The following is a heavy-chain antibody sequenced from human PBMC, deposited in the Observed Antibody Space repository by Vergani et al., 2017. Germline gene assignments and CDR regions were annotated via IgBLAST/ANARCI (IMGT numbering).Heavy chain of an antibody. D-gene: IGHD3-22*01. J-gene: IGHJ4*02. CDR1: GGTFSSYA. Sequence: QVQLVQSGAEVKKPGSSVKVSCKASGGTFSSYAISWVRQAPGQGLEWMGRIIPILGTANYAQKCQGRVTITRDTSASTAYMELSSLRSEDTAVYYCARWYYYDSSGYYYVSFYDYWGQGTLVTVSS. CDR2: IIPILGTA. V-gene: IGHV1-69*04. CDR3: ARWYYYDSSGYYYVSFYDY.